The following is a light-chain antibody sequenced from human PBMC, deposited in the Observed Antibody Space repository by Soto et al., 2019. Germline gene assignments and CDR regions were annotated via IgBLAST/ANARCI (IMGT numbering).Light chain of an antibody. CDR3: QHYGDSSWT. J-gene: IGKJ1*01. Sequence: EIVLTQSPVTLCLSPGERATLSCRADRSVSDTLLTWFQQKPGQAPRLLIFGTSNRAPGIPDRFSGSGSGTDFTLTISRLEPDDFAVYYCQHYGDSSWTFGQGTKVDIK. V-gene: IGKV3-20*01. CDR1: RSVSDTL. CDR2: GTS.